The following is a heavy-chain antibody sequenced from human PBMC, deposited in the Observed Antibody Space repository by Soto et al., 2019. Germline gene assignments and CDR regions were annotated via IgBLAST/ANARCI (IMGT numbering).Heavy chain of an antibody. CDR1: KYTFNNYA. Sequence: ASVKVSFKASKYTFNNYALHWVRRAPGQGLEWMGWISPGSANTKYSQKFQARVTFTWDTSASTAYMELSSLRSEDTALYYCARDTITPGGHFSQFGMDVWGQGTTVTVSS. CDR3: ARDTITPGGHFSQFGMDV. J-gene: IGHJ6*02. D-gene: IGHD3-9*01. V-gene: IGHV1-3*01. CDR2: ISPGSANT.